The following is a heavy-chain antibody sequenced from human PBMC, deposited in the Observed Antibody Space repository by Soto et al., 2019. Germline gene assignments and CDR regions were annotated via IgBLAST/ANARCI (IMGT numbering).Heavy chain of an antibody. Sequence: ASVKVSCKVSGYTLTELSMHWVRRAPGKGLEWMGGFDPEDGETIYAQKFQGRVTMTEDTSTDTAYMELSSLRSEDTAVYYCATRTLYCSSTSCYGLRWGQGTMVTVS. CDR3: ATRTLYCSSTSCYGLR. V-gene: IGHV1-24*01. CDR1: GYTLTELS. CDR2: FDPEDGET. J-gene: IGHJ3*01. D-gene: IGHD2-2*01.